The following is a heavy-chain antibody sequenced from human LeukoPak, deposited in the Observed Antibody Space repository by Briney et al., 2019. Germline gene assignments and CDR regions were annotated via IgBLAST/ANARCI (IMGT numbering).Heavy chain of an antibody. D-gene: IGHD2-21*01. CDR2: ITWNSGNV. Sequence: GGSLRLSCAASGFMFADYAMHWVRQAPGKGLEWVAGITWNSGNVGYADSVNGRFTISRDNAKNSLYLHLNGLRAEDTALYYCVKDPLPQHYRGGETLIDHWGQGAQVFVSS. CDR1: GFMFADYA. CDR3: VKDPLPQHYRGGETLIDH. V-gene: IGHV3-9*01. J-gene: IGHJ4*02.